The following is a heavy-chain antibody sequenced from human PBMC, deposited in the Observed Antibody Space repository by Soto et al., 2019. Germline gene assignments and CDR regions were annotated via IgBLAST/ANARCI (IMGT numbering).Heavy chain of an antibody. CDR3: AKAHDTGPSPYYFDY. J-gene: IGHJ4*02. CDR2: ISGSGGST. V-gene: IGHV3-23*01. D-gene: IGHD2-8*02. Sequence: HPGGSLRLSCAASGFTFSSYAMSWVRQAPGKGLEWVSAISGSGGSTYYADSVKGRFTISRDNSKNTLYLQLNRLRAEDTAVYYSAKAHDTGPSPYYFDYWGQGTLVTVSS. CDR1: GFTFSSYA.